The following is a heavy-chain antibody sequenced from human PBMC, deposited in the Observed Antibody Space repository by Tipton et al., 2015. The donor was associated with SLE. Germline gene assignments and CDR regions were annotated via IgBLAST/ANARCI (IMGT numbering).Heavy chain of an antibody. CDR1: GGSISSYY. CDR2: IYYSGST. D-gene: IGHD6-6*01. V-gene: IGHV4-59*01. J-gene: IGHJ4*02. Sequence: TLSLTCTVSGGSISSYYWSWIRQPPGKGLEWIGYIYYSGSTNYNPSLKSRVTISVDTSKNQFSLKLSPVTAADTAVYYCARSGGAARGGYFDYWGQGTLVTVSS. CDR3: ARSGGAARGGYFDY.